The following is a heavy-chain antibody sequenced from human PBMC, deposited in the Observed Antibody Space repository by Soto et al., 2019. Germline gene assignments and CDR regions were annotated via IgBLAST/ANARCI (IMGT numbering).Heavy chain of an antibody. D-gene: IGHD2-2*01. CDR3: ARGVPGVVVPAATDWFDP. CDR2: MNPNSGNT. J-gene: IGHJ5*02. CDR1: GYTFTSYD. Sequence: QVPLVQAGAEVKKPGASVKVSCKASGYTFTSYDINWLRQATGQGLERMGWMNPNSGNTGYAQKFQGRVTMTRNTSISTAYMELSSLRSEDTAVYYCARGVPGVVVPAATDWFDPWGQGTLVTVSS. V-gene: IGHV1-8*01.